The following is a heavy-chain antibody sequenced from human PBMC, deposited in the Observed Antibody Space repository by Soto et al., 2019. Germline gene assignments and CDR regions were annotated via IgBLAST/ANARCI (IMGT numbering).Heavy chain of an antibody. J-gene: IGHJ4*02. CDR3: AKDSHSSGLSYFDY. CDR1: GFTFSSYG. V-gene: IGHV3-30*18. CDR2: ISYDGSNK. D-gene: IGHD6-19*01. Sequence: GGSLRLSCEASGFTFSSYGMHWVRQAPGKGLEWVAGISYDGSNKYYADSVKGRFTISRDNSKNTLYLQMNSLRAEDTAVYYCAKDSHSSGLSYFDYWGQGTLVTVSS.